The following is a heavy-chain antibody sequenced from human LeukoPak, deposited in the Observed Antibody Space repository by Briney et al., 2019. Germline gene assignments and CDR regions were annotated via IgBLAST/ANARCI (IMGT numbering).Heavy chain of an antibody. J-gene: IGHJ4*02. CDR2: ISSSSSTI. D-gene: IGHD2-15*01. CDR3: ARDTKKYCSGGSCIYSPYNFDY. V-gene: IGHV3-48*01. Sequence: GSLRLSCAASGFTFSSYSMNWVRQAPGKGLEWVSYISSSSSTIYYADSVKGRFTISRDNAKNSLYLQMNSLRAEDTAVYYCARDTKKYCSGGSCIYSPYNFDYWGQGTLVTVSS. CDR1: GFTFSSYS.